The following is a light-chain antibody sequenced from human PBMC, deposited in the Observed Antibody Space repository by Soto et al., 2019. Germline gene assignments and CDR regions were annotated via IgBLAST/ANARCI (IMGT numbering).Light chain of an antibody. CDR3: QEYNNWPWT. Sequence: ETVMTQSPATLSVSPGGRATLSCRASQSISDTLAWYQQKPGQAPRLLIHGASTRSTGFPARFSGSGSGTDFTLTISSLQSEDFAIYYCQEYNNWPWTFGQGTNVDIK. V-gene: IGKV3-15*01. CDR2: GAS. J-gene: IGKJ1*01. CDR1: QSISDT.